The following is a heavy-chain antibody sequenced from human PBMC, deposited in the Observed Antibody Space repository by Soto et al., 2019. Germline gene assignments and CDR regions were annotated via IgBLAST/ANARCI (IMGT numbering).Heavy chain of an antibody. V-gene: IGHV3-30*02. D-gene: IGHD1-26*01. J-gene: IGHJ4*02. CDR3: AKEGGLSGSYYISSSYYFDY. CDR2: IWNGRNSE. CDR1: GFTFSTFG. Sequence: GGSLRLSCAASGFTFSTFGMHWVRQSPGKGLEWVAVIWNGRNSEDYADSVKGRFTISRDNSKNTLYLQMNSLRAEDTSVYYCAKEGGLSGSYYISSSYYFDYWGQGTLVTVSS.